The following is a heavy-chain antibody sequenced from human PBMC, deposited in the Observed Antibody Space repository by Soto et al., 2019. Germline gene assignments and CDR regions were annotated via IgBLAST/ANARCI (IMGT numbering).Heavy chain of an antibody. D-gene: IGHD6-13*01. J-gene: IGHJ6*02. V-gene: IGHV1-69*12. CDR3: ATRRAAAGSYYYGMDV. Sequence: QVQLVQSGAEVLKPGSSVKVSCKASAGTFTSYAVNWVRQAPGQGLEWMGGIIPIFGTANYAQKFQGRVTITADESTSTAYMELSSLRSEDTAMYYCATRRAAAGSYYYGMDVWGQGTTVTVSS. CDR1: AGTFTSYA. CDR2: IIPIFGTA.